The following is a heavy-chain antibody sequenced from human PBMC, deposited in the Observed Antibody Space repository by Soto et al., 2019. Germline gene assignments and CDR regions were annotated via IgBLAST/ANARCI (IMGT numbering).Heavy chain of an antibody. D-gene: IGHD3-22*01. CDR1: GFTFSSYA. V-gene: IGHV3-23*01. CDR3: AKDDYYYDSTHGI. Sequence: EVQLLESGGGLVQPGGSLRLSCAASGFTFSSYAMSWVRQAPGKGLEWVSAISGSGGSTYYADSVKGRFTISRDNSKNTLYLKMNSLRAEDTAVYYCAKDDYYYDSTHGIWGQGTLVTVSS. CDR2: ISGSGGST. J-gene: IGHJ4*02.